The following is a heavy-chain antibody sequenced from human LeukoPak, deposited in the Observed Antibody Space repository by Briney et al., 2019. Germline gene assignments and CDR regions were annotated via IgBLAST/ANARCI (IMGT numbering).Heavy chain of an antibody. CDR2: INPNSGGT. J-gene: IGHJ4*02. CDR1: GYTFTGYY. D-gene: IGHD4-4*01. CDR3: ARATVVTTVFDY. Sequence: EASVKVSCKASGYTFTGYYMHWVRQAPGQGLEWMGWINPNSGGTNYAQKFQGRVTMTRDTSISTAYMELSRLRSDDTAVYYCARATVVTTVFDYWGQGTLVTVSS. V-gene: IGHV1-2*02.